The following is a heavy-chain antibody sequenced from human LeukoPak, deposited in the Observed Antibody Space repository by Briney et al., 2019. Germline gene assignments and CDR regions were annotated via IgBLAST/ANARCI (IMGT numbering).Heavy chain of an antibody. V-gene: IGHV3-23*01. J-gene: IGHJ5*02. D-gene: IGHD3-16*01. Sequence: PGGSLRLSCIVSGFNFNTYVMNWVRQAPGKGLEWVSGISVNTGSTYYADSVMGRFTISRGTSKNTIYLQMNSLRAEDTAVYYCARLPSTISLRQGFDPWGQGTLVTVSS. CDR2: ISVNTGST. CDR3: ARLPSTISLRQGFDP. CDR1: GFNFNTYV.